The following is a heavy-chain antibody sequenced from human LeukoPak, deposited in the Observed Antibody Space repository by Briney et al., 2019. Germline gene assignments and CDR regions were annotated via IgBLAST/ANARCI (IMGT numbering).Heavy chain of an antibody. CDR3: ARAYPSTHYYYYYMDV. Sequence: ASVKVSCKASGYTFTSYGISWVRQAPGQGLEWMGWISAYNGNTNYAQKLQGRVTMTTDTSTSTAYMELRSLRSDDTAVYYCARAYPSTHYYYYYMDVWGKGTTVTVSS. V-gene: IGHV1-18*01. J-gene: IGHJ6*03. CDR2: ISAYNGNT. CDR1: GYTFTSYG.